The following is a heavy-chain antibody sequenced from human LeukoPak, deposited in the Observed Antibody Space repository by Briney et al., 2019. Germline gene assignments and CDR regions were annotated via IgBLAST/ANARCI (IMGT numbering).Heavy chain of an antibody. CDR3: ARQTTVITGPFGY. J-gene: IGHJ4*02. Sequence: SETLSLTCTVSGGSINSYHLSWIRQPAGKGLEWIGRIHSNGNTNYNPSLKSRITISVDTSKNQFSLKLSSVTAADTAVYYCARQTTVITGPFGYWGQGTLVTVSS. V-gene: IGHV4-4*07. CDR2: IHSNGNT. CDR1: GGSINSYH. D-gene: IGHD4-23*01.